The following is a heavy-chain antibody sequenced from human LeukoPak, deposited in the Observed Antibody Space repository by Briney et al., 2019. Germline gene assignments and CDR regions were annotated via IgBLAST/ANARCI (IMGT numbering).Heavy chain of an antibody. J-gene: IGHJ4*02. CDR2: INPNSGGT. CDR1: GYTFTGYY. Sequence: ASVKVSCKASGYTFTGYYVHWVRQAPGQGLEWMGRINPNSGGTNYAQKFQGRVTMTRDTSISTAYMELSRLRSDDTAVYYCARAAAGTGSRGDYWGQGTLVTVSS. CDR3: ARAAAGTGSRGDY. V-gene: IGHV1-2*06. D-gene: IGHD6-13*01.